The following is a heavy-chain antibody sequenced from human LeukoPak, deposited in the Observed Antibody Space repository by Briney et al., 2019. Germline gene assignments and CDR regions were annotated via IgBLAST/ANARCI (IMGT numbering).Heavy chain of an antibody. CDR1: SASITSYY. CDR2: MYTSGST. V-gene: IGHV4-4*07. CDR3: ARESREDWYFDL. D-gene: IGHD3-10*01. J-gene: IGHJ2*01. Sequence: SETLSLTCTVSSASITSYYWSWIRQPAGKGPEWIGRMYTSGSTNYNPSLQSRVTISLDKSKNQFSLKLNSVTAADTAVYYCARESREDWYFDLWGRGTLVTVSS.